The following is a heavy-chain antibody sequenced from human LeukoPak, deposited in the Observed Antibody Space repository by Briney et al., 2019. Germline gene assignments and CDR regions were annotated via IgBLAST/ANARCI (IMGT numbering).Heavy chain of an antibody. CDR2: IRYDGSNK. CDR3: AKDISGHIGADY. Sequence: QPGGSLRLSCAASGFTFSSYEMNWVRQAPGKGLEWVAFIRYDGSNKYYADSVKGRFTISRDNSKNTLYLQMNSLRAEDTAVYYCAKDISGHIGADYWGQGTLVTVSS. J-gene: IGHJ4*02. V-gene: IGHV3-30*02. D-gene: IGHD5-18*01. CDR1: GFTFSSYE.